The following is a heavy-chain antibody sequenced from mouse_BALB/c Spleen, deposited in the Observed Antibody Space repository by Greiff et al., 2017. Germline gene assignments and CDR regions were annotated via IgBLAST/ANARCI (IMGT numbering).Heavy chain of an antibody. CDR2: IIPGTGTT. CDR1: GYTFTSYW. D-gene: IGHD1-1*01. Sequence: QVQLQQSGAELVKPGASVKLSCKTSGYTFTSYWIQWVKQRPGQGLGWIGEIIPGTGTTYYNEKFKGKATLTIDTSSSTAYMQLSSLTSEVSAVYVYARDYYGSSYAWDYWGEGTSVTVSS. J-gene: IGHJ4*01. V-gene: IGHV1S132*01. CDR3: ARDYYGSSYAWDY.